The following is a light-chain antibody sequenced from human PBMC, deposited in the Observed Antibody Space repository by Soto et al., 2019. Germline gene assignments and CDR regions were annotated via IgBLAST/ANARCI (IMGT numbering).Light chain of an antibody. CDR1: QSVSSN. Sequence: EIVMTQSPATLSVSPGERASLSCRASQSVSSNLAWYQQKPGQAPRLLIYGASTRATGIPARFSGSGSGTDFTLTISSLQSEDFAVYYCQQYYNWPPPTFGGGTKVEIK. J-gene: IGKJ4*01. CDR3: QQYYNWPPPT. V-gene: IGKV3-15*01. CDR2: GAS.